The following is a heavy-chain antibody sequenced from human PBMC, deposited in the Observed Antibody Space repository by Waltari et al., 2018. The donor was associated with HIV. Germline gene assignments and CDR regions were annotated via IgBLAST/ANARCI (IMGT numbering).Heavy chain of an antibody. CDR1: GCTFTSPGYH. V-gene: IGHV1-2*02. J-gene: IGHJ4*02. D-gene: IGHD3-16*01. CDR3: AVPWGMTEPTDY. Sequence: QAQLVQSGAEVKQPAASVEVSGNALGCTFTSPGYHVHWVRQAPGPGLEWMGWGNPNSGGTVYAQNFQGRVTMTRDTSISTAYMELSRLRSDDTAIYYCAVPWGMTEPTDYWGQGTLVTVSS. CDR2: GNPNSGGT.